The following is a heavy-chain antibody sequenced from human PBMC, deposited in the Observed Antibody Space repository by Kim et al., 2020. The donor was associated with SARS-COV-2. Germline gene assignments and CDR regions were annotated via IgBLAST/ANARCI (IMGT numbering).Heavy chain of an antibody. CDR1: GGSVSSGSYY. D-gene: IGHD1-26*01. CDR2: IYYSGST. Sequence: SETLSLTCTVSGGSVSSGSYYWSWIRQPPGKGLEWIGYIYYSGSTNYNPSLKSRVTISVDTSKNQFSLKLTAADTAVYYCARVFSDGDAFDIWGQGTMVTVSS. J-gene: IGHJ3*02. V-gene: IGHV4-61*01. CDR3: ARVFSDGDAFDI.